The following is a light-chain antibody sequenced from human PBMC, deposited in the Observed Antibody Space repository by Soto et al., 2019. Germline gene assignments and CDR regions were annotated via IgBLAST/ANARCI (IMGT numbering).Light chain of an antibody. CDR2: GAS. J-gene: IGKJ1*01. V-gene: IGKV3-15*01. Sequence: IVMTQSPATLSVSPGERATLSCRASQSINTNLAWYQHKPGQGPRLLIYGASTRATGVPARRSGSGSGTEFTLTISSVQSEDFAIYYCQQYNKWPPTWTFGQGTNVEIK. CDR3: QQYNKWPPTWT. CDR1: QSINTN.